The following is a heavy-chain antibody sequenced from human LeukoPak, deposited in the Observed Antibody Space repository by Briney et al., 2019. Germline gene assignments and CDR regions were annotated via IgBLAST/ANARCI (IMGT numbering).Heavy chain of an antibody. CDR2: VSYDESSI. Sequence: QPGGSLRLSCAASGFTFSTYGMHWVRQASGKGLEWVAVVSYDESSIYYADSVKGRFTISRDNSKDTVFLHMNSLRSDDTAVYYCTKAQLPRHEPGNFYFDYWGQGILVTVSS. J-gene: IGHJ4*02. CDR1: GFTFSTYG. V-gene: IGHV3-30*18. D-gene: IGHD1-14*01. CDR3: TKAQLPRHEPGNFYFDY.